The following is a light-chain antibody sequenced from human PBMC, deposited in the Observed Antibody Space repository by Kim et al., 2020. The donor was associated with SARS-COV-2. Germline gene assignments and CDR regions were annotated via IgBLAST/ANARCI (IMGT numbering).Light chain of an antibody. CDR3: QQYSNWRT. J-gene: IGKJ1*01. CDR2: GAS. Sequence: VSPGTRATLSCRASQYVGSSKLAWYQQKPGQVPRLLIYGASTRATGIPARFSGSGSGTEFTLTISSLQSEDFAVYYCQQYSNWRTFGQGTKVDIK. V-gene: IGKV3-15*01. CDR1: QYVGSSK.